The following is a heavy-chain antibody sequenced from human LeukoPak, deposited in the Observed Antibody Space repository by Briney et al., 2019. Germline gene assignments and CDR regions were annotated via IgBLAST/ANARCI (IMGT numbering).Heavy chain of an antibody. CDR1: GGSFSGHY. CDR2: INHSGST. J-gene: IGHJ4*02. CDR3: ARAVVVVPAAKWGKYYFDY. V-gene: IGHV4-34*01. D-gene: IGHD2-2*01. Sequence: PSETLSLTRAVYGGSFSGHYWSWIRQPPGKGLEWIGEINHSGSTNYNPSLKSRVTISVDTSKNQFSLKLSSVTAADTAVYYCARAVVVVPAAKWGKYYFDYWGQGTLVTVSS.